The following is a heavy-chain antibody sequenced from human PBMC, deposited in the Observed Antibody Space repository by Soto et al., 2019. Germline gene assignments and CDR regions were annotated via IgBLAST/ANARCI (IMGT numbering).Heavy chain of an antibody. D-gene: IGHD3-16*02. J-gene: IGHJ4*02. CDR2: VIPIFGTA. CDR1: GGTFSSYA. Sequence: QVQLVQSGAEVKKPGSSVKVSCKASGGTFSSYAISWVRQAPGQGLEWMGGVIPIFGTANYAQKSQGRVTTTADECTSTAYMELSSLRTEDTAVYYCARTPGYDYFWGSYRPYFDYWCQGTLVTVSS. V-gene: IGHV1-69*01. CDR3: ARTPGYDYFWGSYRPYFDY.